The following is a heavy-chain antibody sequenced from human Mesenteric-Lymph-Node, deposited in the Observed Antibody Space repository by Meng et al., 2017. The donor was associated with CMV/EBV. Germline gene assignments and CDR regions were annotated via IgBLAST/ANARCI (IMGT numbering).Heavy chain of an antibody. Sequence: LSLTCAASGFTFSSYSMNWVRQAPGKGLEWVSSISSSSSYIYYADSVKGRFTISRDNAKNSLYLQMNSLRAEDTAVYYCARGGRTTVSYWGQGTLVTVSS. V-gene: IGHV3-21*01. CDR3: ARGGRTTVSY. CDR1: GFTFSSYS. J-gene: IGHJ4*02. CDR2: ISSSSSYI. D-gene: IGHD4-17*01.